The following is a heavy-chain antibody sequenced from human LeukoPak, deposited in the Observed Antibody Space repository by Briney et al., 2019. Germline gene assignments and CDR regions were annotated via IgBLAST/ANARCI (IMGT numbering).Heavy chain of an antibody. CDR3: AKAGNLLEYYYGSGSYPI. CDR2: ISGSGGST. V-gene: IGHV3-23*01. CDR1: GFTFSSYA. D-gene: IGHD3-10*01. J-gene: IGHJ4*02. Sequence: PGGSLRLSCAASGFTFSSYAMSWVRQAPGKGLEWVSAISGSGGSTYYADSVKGRFTISRDNSKNTLYLQMNSLRAEDTAVYYCAKAGNLLEYYYGSGSYPIWGQGTLVTVSS.